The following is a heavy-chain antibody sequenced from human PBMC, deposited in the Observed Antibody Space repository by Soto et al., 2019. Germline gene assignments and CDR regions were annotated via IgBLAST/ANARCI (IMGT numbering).Heavy chain of an antibody. Sequence: SETLSLTWAVSGGSISSGGYSWSWIRKPPGKGLEWIGYIYHSGSTYYNPSLKSRVTISVDRSKNQFSLKLSSVTAADTAVYYCARQMVATETFDYWGQGTLVTVSS. CDR3: ARQMVATETFDY. CDR1: GGSISSGGYS. D-gene: IGHD5-12*01. V-gene: IGHV4-30-2*01. CDR2: IYHSGST. J-gene: IGHJ4*02.